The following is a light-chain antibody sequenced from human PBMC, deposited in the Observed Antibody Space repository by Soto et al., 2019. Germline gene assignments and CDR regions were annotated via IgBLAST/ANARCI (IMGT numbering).Light chain of an antibody. CDR2: KAA. Sequence: DIQMTQSPATLSASVGDRVTITCRASENIDSYLAWYQKKPGKAPKPLIYKAASLDSGVPSRFGGSGSGTEFNLTISNLQPDDVATYYCQQYATSFFTFGPGTTVDLK. J-gene: IGKJ3*01. V-gene: IGKV1-5*03. CDR3: QQYATSFFT. CDR1: ENIDSY.